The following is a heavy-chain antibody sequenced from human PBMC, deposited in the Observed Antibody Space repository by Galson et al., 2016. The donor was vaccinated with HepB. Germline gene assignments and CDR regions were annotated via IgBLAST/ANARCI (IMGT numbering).Heavy chain of an antibody. CDR1: GFNVSDKY. CDR2: IYTAGTT. V-gene: IGHV3-53*01. CDR3: AGGGAYFGSGSWS. D-gene: IGHD3-10*01. J-gene: IGHJ4*02. Sequence: SLRLSCAASGFNVSDKYMTWVRQAPGKGLEWVSTIYTAGTTYYADSLRGRFTISRDKTQNTLFLQINSLRAEDTAVYFCAGGGAYFGSGSWSWGQGTRVTVSS.